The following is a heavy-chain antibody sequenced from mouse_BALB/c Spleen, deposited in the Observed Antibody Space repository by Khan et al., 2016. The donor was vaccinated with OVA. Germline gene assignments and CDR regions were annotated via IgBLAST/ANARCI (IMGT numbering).Heavy chain of an antibody. CDR1: GFSLTSYG. CDR2: IWAGGST. Sequence: VELVESGPGLVAPSQSLSITCTVSGFSLTSYGVHWVRQPPGKGLEWLGVIWAGGSTHYNSALMSILSISKDNSKSQVFLKMNSLQTEGTAKYYCARLEDIWGQGTTRTGPS. CDR3: ARLEDI. D-gene: IGHD1-3*01. J-gene: IGHJ2*01. V-gene: IGHV2-9*02.